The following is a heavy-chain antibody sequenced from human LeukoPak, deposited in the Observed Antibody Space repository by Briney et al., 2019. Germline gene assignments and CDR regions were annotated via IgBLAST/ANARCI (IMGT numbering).Heavy chain of an antibody. CDR1: GYTFTSYD. V-gene: IGHV1-8*01. CDR2: MNPNSGNT. Sequence: VASVKVSCKASGYTFTSYDINWVRQATGQGLEWMGWMNPNSGNTGYAQKFQGRVTMTRNTSISTAYMELSSLRSEDTAVYYCARGSRYFDWLLYGYYFDYWGQGTRVTVSS. J-gene: IGHJ4*02. D-gene: IGHD3-9*01. CDR3: ARGSRYFDWLLYGYYFDY.